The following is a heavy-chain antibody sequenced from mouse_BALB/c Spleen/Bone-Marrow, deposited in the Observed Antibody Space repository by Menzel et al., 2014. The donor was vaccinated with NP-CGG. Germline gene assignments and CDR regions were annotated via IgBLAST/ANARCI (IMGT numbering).Heavy chain of an antibody. Sequence: VKLMESGPQLVRPGASVKISCKASGYSFTSYWMHWVKQRPGQGLEWIGMIDPSDSETGLNQKFKDKATLTVDKSSSTAYMQLSSPTSEDSAVYYCARYDFYSYAMDYWGQGTSVTVSS. V-gene: IGHV1S126*01. CDR3: ARYDFYSYAMDY. D-gene: IGHD2-12*01. CDR2: IDPSDSET. CDR1: GYSFTSYW. J-gene: IGHJ4*01.